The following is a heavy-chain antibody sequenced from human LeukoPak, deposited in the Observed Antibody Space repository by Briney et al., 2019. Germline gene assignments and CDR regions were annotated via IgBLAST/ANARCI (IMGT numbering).Heavy chain of an antibody. CDR2: IIPIFGTA. Sequence: ASVKVSCKASGYTFTSYGISWVRQALGQGLEWMGGIIPIFGTANYAQKFQGRVTITADESTSTAYMELSSLRSEDTAVYYCARDYYDSSGYYVDWGQGTLVTVSS. D-gene: IGHD3-22*01. CDR1: GYTFTSYG. CDR3: ARDYYDSSGYYVD. J-gene: IGHJ4*02. V-gene: IGHV1-69*13.